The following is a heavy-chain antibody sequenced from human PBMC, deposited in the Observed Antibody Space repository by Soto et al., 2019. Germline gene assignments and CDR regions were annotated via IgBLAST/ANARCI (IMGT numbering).Heavy chain of an antibody. V-gene: IGHV3-23*01. J-gene: IGHJ6*02. D-gene: IGHD2-8*01. CDR2: ISGSADST. CDR3: AKTRGAMIYAISVYGMDV. Sequence: EVQLLESGGGFIHPGGSLRLSCAASGFSFSSFAMNWVRQAPGKGLEWVSIISGSADSTFYADSVKGRFTISRDNSKITLYLQINRLRAEDTAVYYCAKTRGAMIYAISVYGMDVWGQGTTVTVSS. CDR1: GFSFSSFA.